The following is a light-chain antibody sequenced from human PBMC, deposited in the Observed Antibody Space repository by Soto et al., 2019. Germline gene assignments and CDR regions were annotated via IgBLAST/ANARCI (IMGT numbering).Light chain of an antibody. Sequence: QSALTQPPSASGSPGQSVTISCTGTSSDVGAYEYVSWYQQYPGKAPKLMIYEVSKRPSGVPDRFSGSKSGNTASLTVSGLEDDDADYYYWTSYVGSNIWVFGGGTKLTVL. CDR2: EVS. J-gene: IGLJ3*02. CDR1: SSDVGAYEY. V-gene: IGLV2-8*01. CDR3: TSYVGSNIWV.